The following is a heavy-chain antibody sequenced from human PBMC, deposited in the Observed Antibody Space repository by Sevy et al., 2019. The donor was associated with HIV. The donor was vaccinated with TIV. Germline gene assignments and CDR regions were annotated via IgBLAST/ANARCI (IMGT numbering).Heavy chain of an antibody. J-gene: IGHJ3*02. D-gene: IGHD3-22*01. V-gene: IGHV4-38-2*01. CDR2: IYHTGNT. CDR1: GYSISSTDY. CDR3: ARTVRGDFDSRATAFDI. Sequence: SETLSLTCAVSGYSISSTDYWGWIRQPPGKGLEWIGNIYHTGNTYYNPSLKSRVTMSIDTSMSYLSLGLRAVTAADTAVYYCARTVRGDFDSRATAFDIWGQGTMVTVSS.